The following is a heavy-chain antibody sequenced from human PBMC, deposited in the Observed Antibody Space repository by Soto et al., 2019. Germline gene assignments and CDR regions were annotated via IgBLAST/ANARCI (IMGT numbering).Heavy chain of an antibody. CDR1: GGSFSGNY. CDR3: AGIVGAPGAFDR. CDR2: INHSGST. J-gene: IGHJ3*02. V-gene: IGHV4-34*01. D-gene: IGHD1-26*01. Sequence: PSETLSLTCAVYGGSFSGNYWSWIRQPPGKGLEWIGEINHSGSTNYNPSLKSRVTISVDTSKNQFSLKLSSVTAADTAVYYCAGIVGAPGAFDRWGQGKRITVSS.